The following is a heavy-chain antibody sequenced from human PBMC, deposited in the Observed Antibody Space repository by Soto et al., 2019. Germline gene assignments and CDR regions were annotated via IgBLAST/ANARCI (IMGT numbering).Heavy chain of an antibody. Sequence: SSETLSLTCAVYGGSFSGFYWSWIRQPPGKGLEWIGEINHSGTTNSNPSLKSRVTISVDTSKNQFSLKLSSVTAADTAVYYCARDHTPRYNWNYFSWFDPWGQGTLLTVS. CDR2: INHSGTT. CDR1: GGSFSGFY. CDR3: ARDHTPRYNWNYFSWFDP. J-gene: IGHJ5*02. D-gene: IGHD1-7*01. V-gene: IGHV4-34*01.